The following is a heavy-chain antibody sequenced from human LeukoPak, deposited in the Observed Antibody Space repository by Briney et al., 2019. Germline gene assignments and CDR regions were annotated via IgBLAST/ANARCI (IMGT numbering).Heavy chain of an antibody. CDR3: ARDYCGGDCYYFDC. J-gene: IGHJ4*02. D-gene: IGHD2-21*02. CDR1: GFTFSNYG. CDR2: ISYDGNNK. V-gene: IGHV3-33*01. Sequence: GRSLRLSCAASGFTFSNYGMHWVRQAPGKGLEWVAVISYDGNNKYCADSVKGRFAISRDNSKNTLYLQMNSLRAEDTAVYYCARDYCGGDCYYFDCWGQGTLVTVSS.